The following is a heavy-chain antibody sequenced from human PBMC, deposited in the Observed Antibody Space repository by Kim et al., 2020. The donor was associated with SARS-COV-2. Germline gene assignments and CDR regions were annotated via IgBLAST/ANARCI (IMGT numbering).Heavy chain of an antibody. J-gene: IGHJ4*02. CDR2: IYYSGST. CDR3: AGGLGGVDFDY. Sequence: SETLSLTCTVSGGSISSYYWSWIRQPPGKGLEWIGYIYYSGSTNYNPSLKSRVTISVDTSKNQFSLKLSSVTAADTAVYYCAGGLGGVDFDYWGQGTLVTVSS. D-gene: IGHD3-9*01. CDR1: GGSISSYY. V-gene: IGHV4-59*13.